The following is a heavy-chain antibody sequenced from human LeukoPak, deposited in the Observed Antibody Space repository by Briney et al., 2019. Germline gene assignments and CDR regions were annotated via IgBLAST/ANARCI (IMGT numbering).Heavy chain of an antibody. CDR3: ARDLSMVRGVTNYYYYYGMDV. Sequence: AGGSLRLSCAASGFSLSSYWMHWVRQAPGKGLVWVSRVNGDGSSTNYADSVKGRFTISRDNAKNTLYLQMNSLRAEDTAVYYCARDLSMVRGVTNYYYYYGMDVWGQGTTVTVSS. CDR1: GFSLSSYW. J-gene: IGHJ6*02. V-gene: IGHV3-74*01. CDR2: VNGDGSST. D-gene: IGHD3-10*01.